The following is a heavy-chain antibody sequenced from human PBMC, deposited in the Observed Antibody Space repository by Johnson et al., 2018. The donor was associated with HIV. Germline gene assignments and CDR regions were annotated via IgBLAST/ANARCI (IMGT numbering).Heavy chain of an antibody. CDR3: VREGYSSSSDAFDI. D-gene: IGHD6-6*01. V-gene: IGHV3-30*03. J-gene: IGHJ3*02. CDR2: ISFDGSNK. Sequence: QVQLVESGGGVVQPGRSLRLSCAASGFTSSNYAISWVRQAPGKGLEWLAFISFDGSNKSFGDSVEGRFDISRENSKNSHYLHMNSLRPEDTAIYYCVREGYSSSSDAFDIWGQGTMVTVSS. CDR1: GFTSSNYA.